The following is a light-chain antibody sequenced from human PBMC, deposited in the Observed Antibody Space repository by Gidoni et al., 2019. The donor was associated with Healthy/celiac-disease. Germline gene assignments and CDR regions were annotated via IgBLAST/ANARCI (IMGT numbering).Light chain of an antibody. CDR3: QVWDSSSDHPGVV. CDR2: DDS. Sequence: SYVLTQPPSVSVAPGQTARITCGGNNIGSKSVHWYQQKPGQAPVLVVYDDSDRPSGFPERFSGSNSGNTPTLTISRVEAGDEADYYCQVWDSSSDHPGVVFGGGTKLTVL. CDR1: NIGSKS. J-gene: IGLJ2*01. V-gene: IGLV3-21*02.